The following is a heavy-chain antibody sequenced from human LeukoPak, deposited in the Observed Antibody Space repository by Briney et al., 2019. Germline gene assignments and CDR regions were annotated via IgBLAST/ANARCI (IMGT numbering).Heavy chain of an antibody. CDR1: GFTFSSYA. V-gene: IGHV3-23*01. D-gene: IGHD3-10*01. Sequence: GGSLRLSCAASGFTFSSYAMNWVRQAPGKGLEWVSGISGSGGTTYYADSVKGRFTISRDYSKNTLHLQMSSLRAEDTAVYYCAKDLSGMVPRAFDIWGQGTMVSVSS. CDR3: AKDLSGMVPRAFDI. CDR2: ISGSGGTT. J-gene: IGHJ3*02.